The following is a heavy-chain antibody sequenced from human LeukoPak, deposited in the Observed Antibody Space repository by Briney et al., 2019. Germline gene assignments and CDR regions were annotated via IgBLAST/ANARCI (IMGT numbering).Heavy chain of an antibody. V-gene: IGHV4-39*07. CDR1: GGSISSSSYY. D-gene: IGHD5-12*01. CDR2: IYYSGST. CDR3: ARPASGYDSYYYYYMDV. Sequence: PSETLSLTCTVSGGSISSSSYYWGWIRQPPGKGLEWIGSIYYSGSTYYNPSLKSRVTISVDTSKNQFSLKLSSVTAADTAVYYCARPASGYDSYYYYYMDVWGKGTTVTVSS. J-gene: IGHJ6*03.